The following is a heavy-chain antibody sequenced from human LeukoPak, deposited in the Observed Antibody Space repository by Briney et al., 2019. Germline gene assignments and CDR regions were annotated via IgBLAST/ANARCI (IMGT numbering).Heavy chain of an antibody. CDR3: ARGRSAPPIYYYYYYMDV. J-gene: IGHJ6*03. Sequence: SETLSLTCAVYGGSFSGYYWSWIRQPPGKGLEWIGEINHSGSTNYNPSLKSRVTISVDTSKNQFSLKLSSVTAADTAVYYCARGRSAPPIYYYYYYMDVWGKGTRSPSP. V-gene: IGHV4-34*01. CDR1: GGSFSGYY. CDR2: INHSGST.